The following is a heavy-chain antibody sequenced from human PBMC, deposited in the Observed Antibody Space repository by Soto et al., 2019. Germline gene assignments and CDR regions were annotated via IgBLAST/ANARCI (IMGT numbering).Heavy chain of an antibody. Sequence: GGSLRLTCAASGFTFNIYAMTWVRQAPGKGLEWVSAISRYGDITYYADSVEGRFSISRDNSKNTLYLQMNSLRAEDTAVYYCAKDRYLDHDSRGYLFDNWGQGTLVTVSS. CDR1: GFTFNIYA. CDR2: ISRYGDIT. J-gene: IGHJ4*02. V-gene: IGHV3-23*01. CDR3: AKDRYLDHDSRGYLFDN. D-gene: IGHD3-22*01.